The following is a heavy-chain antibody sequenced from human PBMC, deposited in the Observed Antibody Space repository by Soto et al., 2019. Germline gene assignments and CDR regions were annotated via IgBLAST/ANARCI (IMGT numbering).Heavy chain of an antibody. D-gene: IGHD4-17*01. J-gene: IGHJ2*01. Sequence: GGSLRLSCSASGFTFSSYAMHWVRQAPGEGLEYVSTISSNGGSTYYADSVKGRFTISRDNSKNTQYLQMNSLRAEDTAVYYCAKRTVGWYFELWGRGTLVTVSS. CDR2: ISSNGGST. V-gene: IGHV3-64*04. CDR3: AKRTVGWYFEL. CDR1: GFTFSSYA.